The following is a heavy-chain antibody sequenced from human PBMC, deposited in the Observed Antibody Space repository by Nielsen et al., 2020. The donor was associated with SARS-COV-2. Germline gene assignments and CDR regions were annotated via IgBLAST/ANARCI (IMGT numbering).Heavy chain of an antibody. J-gene: IGHJ6*03. V-gene: IGHV7-4-1*02. CDR2: INTNTGNP. CDR3: ARDREDTAGPFYYYYYTDV. CDR1: GYTFTSYG. D-gene: IGHD5-18*01. Sequence: ASVKVSCKASGYTFTSYGVSWVRQAPGQGLEWMGWINTNTGNPTYAQGFTGRFVFSLDTSVSTAYLQISSLKAEDTAVYYCARDREDTAGPFYYYYYTDVWGKGTTVTVSS.